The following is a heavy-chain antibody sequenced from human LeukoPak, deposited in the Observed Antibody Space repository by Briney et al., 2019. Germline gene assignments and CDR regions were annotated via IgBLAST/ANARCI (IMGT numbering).Heavy chain of an antibody. CDR2: IAPHSGAT. CDR3: AVSIENPRSPSYDY. J-gene: IGHJ4*02. V-gene: IGHV1-2*02. D-gene: IGHD3-10*01. Sequence: ASVKVSCKASGDSYTGHHIHWVRQAPGQGLEWMGKIAPHSGATDYAQKFRGRVTLTRDTSISTVYMEVGGLTSDDSTIYYCAVSIENPRSPSYDYWGQGNPVVVSS. CDR1: GDSYTGHH.